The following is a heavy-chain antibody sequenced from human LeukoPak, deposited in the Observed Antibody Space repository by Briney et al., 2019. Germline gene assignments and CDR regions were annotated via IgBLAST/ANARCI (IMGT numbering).Heavy chain of an antibody. CDR3: VRDDYNNDGDV. Sequence: SETLSLTCTVSGGSISSGDYYWSWIRQPPGKGLEWIGYIYYSGSTYYNPSLKSRVTISVDTSKNQFSLKLRSVTAADTAIYYCVRDDYNNDGDVRGQGTLVTVSS. D-gene: IGHD4-11*01. CDR2: IYYSGST. J-gene: IGHJ4*02. CDR1: GGSISSGDYY. V-gene: IGHV4-30-4*08.